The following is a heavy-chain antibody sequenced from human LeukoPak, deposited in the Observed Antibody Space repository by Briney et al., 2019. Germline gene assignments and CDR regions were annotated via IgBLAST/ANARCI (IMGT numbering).Heavy chain of an antibody. Sequence: PGGSLRLSCVVSGFNSEDHAMHWVRQAPGKGLEWVSGIYWSSSGTGYADSVKGRFTVSRDNSKNTLYLQMNSLRAEDTAVYYCARTIFGVDYYYYGMDVWGQGTTVTVSS. CDR1: GFNSEDHA. V-gene: IGHV3-9*02. CDR2: IYWSSSGT. CDR3: ARTIFGVDYYYYGMDV. J-gene: IGHJ6*02. D-gene: IGHD3-3*01.